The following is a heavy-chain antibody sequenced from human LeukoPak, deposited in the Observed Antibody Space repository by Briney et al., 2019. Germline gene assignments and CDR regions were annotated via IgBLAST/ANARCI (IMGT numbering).Heavy chain of an antibody. CDR1: GYTFTGRY. CDR2: IDPNSGGT. D-gene: IGHD3-16*01. Sequence: ASVKVSYKASGYTFTGRYMHWVRQAPGQGLEWMGWIDPNSGGTNYAQKFQGRVTVTRDTSISTVYMELSRLRSDDTAVYYCARALGGSHPTPPVYWLDPWGQGTLVTVSS. J-gene: IGHJ5*02. V-gene: IGHV1-2*02. CDR3: ARALGGSHPTPPVYWLDP.